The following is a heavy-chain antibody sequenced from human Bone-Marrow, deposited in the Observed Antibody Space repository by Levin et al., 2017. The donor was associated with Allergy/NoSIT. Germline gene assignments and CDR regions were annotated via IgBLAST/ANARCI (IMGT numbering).Heavy chain of an antibody. J-gene: IGHJ4*02. CDR3: ARTLPYAGGLYPGSYFDY. V-gene: IGHV2-26*01. Sequence: SGPTLVKPTETLTLTCTVSGFLLSNGQMGVSWIRQPPGKALEWLAHSFSTDEKSYSTSLKSRPTISKDTSKSQDDPTMTNMDPVDTATYYCARTLPYAGGLYPGSYFDYWGQGALVTVSS. CDR2: SFSTDEK. CDR1: GFLLSNGQMG. D-gene: IGHD6-19*01.